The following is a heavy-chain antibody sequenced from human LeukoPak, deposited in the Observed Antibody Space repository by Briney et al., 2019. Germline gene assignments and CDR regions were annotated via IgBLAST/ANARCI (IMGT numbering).Heavy chain of an antibody. CDR3: ARGGGYSPLPGEYYFDY. V-gene: IGHV4-31*03. D-gene: IGHD5-18*01. J-gene: IGHJ4*02. CDR2: IHFTGRT. Sequence: SETLSLTCTVSGGSINTDDYYWSWIRQQPGKGLEWIGYIHFTGRTSYSPSLQSRVSISVDTSNIQFSLKLTSVTAADAGVYYCARGGGYSPLPGEYYFDYWGQGTLVTVSS. CDR1: GGSINTDDYY.